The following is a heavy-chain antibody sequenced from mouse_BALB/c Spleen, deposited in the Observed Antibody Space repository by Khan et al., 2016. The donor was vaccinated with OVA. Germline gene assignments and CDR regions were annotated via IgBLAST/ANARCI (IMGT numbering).Heavy chain of an antibody. V-gene: IGHV2-9*02. Sequence: QVQLKESGPGLVAPSQSLSITCTVSGFSLTTYGVHWVRQPPGKGLEWLGVIWAGGSTNYNSALMSRLSISKDNSKSQVFLKMNSLQTDDTAMYYCARAWGITTDGFDYWGQGTTLTVSS. CDR1: GFSLTTYG. CDR3: ARAWGITTDGFDY. D-gene: IGHD2-4*01. J-gene: IGHJ2*01. CDR2: IWAGGST.